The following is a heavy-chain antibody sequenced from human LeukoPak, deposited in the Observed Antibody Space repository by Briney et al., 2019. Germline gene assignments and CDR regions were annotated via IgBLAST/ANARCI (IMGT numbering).Heavy chain of an antibody. V-gene: IGHV6-1*01. J-gene: IGHJ6*02. CDR3: ARDYYYGMDV. CDR2: TYYRSKWYN. Sequence: SQTLSLTCAIHGDSVSRNSAAWNWIRQSPARGLEWLGRTYYRSKWYNEYAESVKSRITINPDTSKNQFSLQLNSVTPEDTAVYYCARDYYYGMDVWGQGTTVTVSS. CDR1: GDSVSRNSAA.